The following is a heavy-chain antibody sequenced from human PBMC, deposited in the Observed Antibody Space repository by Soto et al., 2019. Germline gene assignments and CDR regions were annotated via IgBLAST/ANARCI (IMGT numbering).Heavy chain of an antibody. CDR3: ARDQRYCSGGSCYGVDY. J-gene: IGHJ4*02. CDR1: GFTVSSNY. Sequence: GGSLRLSCAASGFTVSSNYMSWVRQAPGKGLEWVSVIYSGGSTYYADSVKGRFTISRDNSKNTLYLQMNSLRAEDTAVYYCARDQRYCSGGSCYGVDYWGQGTLVTVSS. V-gene: IGHV3-66*01. D-gene: IGHD2-15*01. CDR2: IYSGGST.